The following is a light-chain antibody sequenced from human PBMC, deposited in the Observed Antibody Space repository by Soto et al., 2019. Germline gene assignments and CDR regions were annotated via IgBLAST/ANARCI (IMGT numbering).Light chain of an antibody. Sequence: QSVLTQPPPVSGAPGQRVTISCTGSSSNIGAGYDVHWYQQLPGTAPKLLIYGNSNRPSGVPDRFSGSKSGTSASLAITGLQAEDEADYYCQSYDSSLSGVFGGGTQLTVL. CDR3: QSYDSSLSGV. CDR2: GNS. J-gene: IGLJ3*02. CDR1: SSNIGAGYD. V-gene: IGLV1-40*01.